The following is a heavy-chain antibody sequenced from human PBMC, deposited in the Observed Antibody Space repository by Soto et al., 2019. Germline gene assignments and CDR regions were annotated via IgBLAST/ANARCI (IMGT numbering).Heavy chain of an antibody. Sequence: QMQLVESGGGVVQPGGSLRLSCAASGFTFNYYPMHWVRQAPGKGLEWVVVVSFDGSNKYYADSVKGRFTISKDNSKNTLYLQMNSLRREDTAVYYCARLPGPLVAVLYIYPLDGREAMSDVDVWGQGTTVTVSS. V-gene: IGHV3-30-3*01. D-gene: IGHD6-19*01. CDR2: VSFDGSNK. J-gene: IGHJ6*02. CDR1: GFTFNYYP. CDR3: ARLPGPLVAVLYIYPLDGREAMSDVDV.